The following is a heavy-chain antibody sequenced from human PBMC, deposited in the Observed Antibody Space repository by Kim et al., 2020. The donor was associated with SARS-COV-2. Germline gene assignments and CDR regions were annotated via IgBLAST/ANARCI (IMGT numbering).Heavy chain of an antibody. Sequence: YAQKLQGRVTMTTDTSTSTAYMELRSLRSDDTAVYYCAASYSSGWDVLSFWGQGTLVTVSS. CDR3: AASYSSGWDVLSF. V-gene: IGHV1-18*01. D-gene: IGHD6-19*01. J-gene: IGHJ4*02.